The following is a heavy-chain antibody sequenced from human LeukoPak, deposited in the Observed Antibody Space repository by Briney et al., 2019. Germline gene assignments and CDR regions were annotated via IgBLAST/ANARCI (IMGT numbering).Heavy chain of an antibody. D-gene: IGHD3-10*01. CDR3: ARGGKGSDGFDY. J-gene: IGHJ4*02. Sequence: SETLSLTCTVSGGSISSYYWSWIRQPPGKGLEWIGYIYYSGSTNYNPSLKSRVTISVNTSKNQISLKLSSVTAADTAVYYCARGGKGSDGFDYWGQGTLVTVSS. CDR1: GGSISSYY. CDR2: IYYSGST. V-gene: IGHV4-59*01.